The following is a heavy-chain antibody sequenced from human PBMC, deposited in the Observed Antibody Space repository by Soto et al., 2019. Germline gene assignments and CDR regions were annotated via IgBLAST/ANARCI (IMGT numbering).Heavy chain of an antibody. CDR2: INHSGST. CDR1: GGSFSGYY. D-gene: IGHD5-12*01. J-gene: IGHJ3*02. V-gene: IGHV4-34*01. Sequence: SATLSLTCAVYGGSFSGYYWSWIRQPPGKGLEWIGEINHSGSTNYNPSLKSRVTISVDTSKNQFSLKLSSVTAADTAVYYCARGKWLRLRAFDIWGQGTMVTVSS. CDR3: ARGKWLRLRAFDI.